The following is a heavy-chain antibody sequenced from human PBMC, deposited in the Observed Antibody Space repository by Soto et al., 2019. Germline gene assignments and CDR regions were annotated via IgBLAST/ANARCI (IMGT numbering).Heavy chain of an antibody. CDR3: AKDIKCSSTSCYGLSAFDI. CDR1: GFTFSSYA. V-gene: IGHV3-23*01. CDR2: ISGSGGST. D-gene: IGHD2-2*01. Sequence: GGSLRLSCAASGFTFSSYAMSWVRQAPGKGLEWVSAISGSGGSTYYADSVKGRFTISRDNSKNTLYLQMNSLRAEDTAVYYCAKDIKCSSTSCYGLSAFDIWGQGTMVTVSS. J-gene: IGHJ3*02.